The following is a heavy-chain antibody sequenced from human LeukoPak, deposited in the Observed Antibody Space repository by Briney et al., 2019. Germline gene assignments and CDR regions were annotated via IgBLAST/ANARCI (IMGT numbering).Heavy chain of an antibody. CDR1: RYTFTSYG. CDR2: ISAYNGNT. CDR3: ARENYDYVWGSYPPHYFDY. J-gene: IGHJ4*02. V-gene: IGHV1-18*04. D-gene: IGHD3-16*02. Sequence: ASVKVSCKASRYTFTSYGISWVRQAPGQGLEWMGWISAYNGNTNYAQKLPGRATMTTDTSTSTAYMELRSLRSDDTAVYYCARENYDYVWGSYPPHYFDYWGQGTLVTVSS.